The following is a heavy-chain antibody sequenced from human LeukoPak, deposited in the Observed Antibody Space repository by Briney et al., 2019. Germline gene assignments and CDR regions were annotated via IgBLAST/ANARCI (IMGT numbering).Heavy chain of an antibody. V-gene: IGHV3-30*02. J-gene: IGHJ4*02. CDR3: AKDQGPRDPFFLPDY. Sequence: PGGSLRLSWAASGFTFSSYGMHWVRQAPGKGLEWVAFIRYDGSNKYYADSVKGRFTISRDNSKNTLYLQMNSLRAEDTAVYYCAKDQGPRDPFFLPDYWGQGTLVTVSS. CDR2: IRYDGSNK. CDR1: GFTFSSYG. D-gene: IGHD2/OR15-2a*01.